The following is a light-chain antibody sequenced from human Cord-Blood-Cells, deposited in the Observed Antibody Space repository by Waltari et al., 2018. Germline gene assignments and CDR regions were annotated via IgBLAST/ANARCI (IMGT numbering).Light chain of an antibody. V-gene: IGLV2-14*01. Sequence: QSALTQPASVSGSPGQSITISCTGTSSDVGGYNYVSWYQQHPGKAPKLMIYEVSNRPSWVSNRFAGSKSGNTASLTISGLQAEDEADYYCSSYTSISTLVFGGGTKLTVL. J-gene: IGLJ2*01. CDR2: EVS. CDR1: SSDVGGYNY. CDR3: SSYTSISTLV.